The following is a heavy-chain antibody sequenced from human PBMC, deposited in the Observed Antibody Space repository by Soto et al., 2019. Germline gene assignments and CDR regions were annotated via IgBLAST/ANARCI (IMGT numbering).Heavy chain of an antibody. CDR1: GGSFSGYY. CDR2: INHSGST. Sequence: SETLSLTCAVYGGSFSGYYWSWIRQPPGKGLEWIGEINHSGSTNYNPSLKSRVTISVDTSKNQFSLKLSSVTAADTAVYYCARGGTHYYGSGSYYNNLGLGDMDVWGKGTTVTVSS. J-gene: IGHJ6*03. D-gene: IGHD3-10*01. V-gene: IGHV4-34*01. CDR3: ARGGTHYYGSGSYYNNLGLGDMDV.